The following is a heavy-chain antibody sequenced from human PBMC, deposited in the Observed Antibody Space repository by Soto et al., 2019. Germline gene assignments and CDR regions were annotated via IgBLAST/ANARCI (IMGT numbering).Heavy chain of an antibody. J-gene: IGHJ6*02. V-gene: IGHV1-8*01. CDR3: ESPGPYCSCGSFYSYYFYGMDV. Sequence: QVQLVQSGAEVKKPGASVKVSCKASGYTFTSYDINWVRQATGQGLAWMGWMNPKNGNTGYAQKFQGRVTMTNITSISRAYMELSSLRSEDTAVYYCESPGPYCSCGSFYSYYFYGMDVWCQGTTFTVS. CDR2: MNPKNGNT. D-gene: IGHD2-15*01. CDR1: GYTFTSYD.